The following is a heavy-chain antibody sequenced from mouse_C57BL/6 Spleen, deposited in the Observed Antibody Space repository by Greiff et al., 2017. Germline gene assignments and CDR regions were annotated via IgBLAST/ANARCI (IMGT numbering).Heavy chain of an antibody. J-gene: IGHJ4*01. V-gene: IGHV1-82*01. Sequence: VQLQQSGPELVKPGASVKISCKASGYAFSSSWMNWVKQRPGQGLEWIGRIYPGDGDTNYNGKFKGKATLTADKSSSTAYMQLSSLTSEDSAVDFCARKGDYGSSYGGYAMDYWGQGTSVTVSS. CDR1: GYAFSSSW. CDR2: IYPGDGDT. CDR3: ARKGDYGSSYGGYAMDY. D-gene: IGHD1-1*01.